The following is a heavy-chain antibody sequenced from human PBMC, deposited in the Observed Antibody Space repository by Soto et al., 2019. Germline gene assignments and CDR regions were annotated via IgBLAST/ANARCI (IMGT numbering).Heavy chain of an antibody. CDR1: GFTFSSYW. CDR3: ARVSREVVPAAIDY. CDR2: INSDGSST. Sequence: EVQLVESGGGLVQPGGSLRLSCAASGFTFSSYWIHWVRQAPGKGLVWVSRINSDGSSTTYADSVKGRFTISRDNAKNTLYLQMTSLRAEDTAVYYCARVSREVVPAAIDYWGQGILVTVSS. J-gene: IGHJ4*02. V-gene: IGHV3-74*01. D-gene: IGHD2-2*01.